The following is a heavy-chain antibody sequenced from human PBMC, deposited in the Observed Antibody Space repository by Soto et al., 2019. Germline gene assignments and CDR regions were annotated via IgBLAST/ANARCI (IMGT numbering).Heavy chain of an antibody. CDR1: GFTFSSYA. D-gene: IGHD6-25*01. V-gene: IGHV3-23*01. CDR2: ISGSGVDT. J-gene: IGHJ3*02. CDR3: AKNSGLGLSAFDI. Sequence: EVLLMESGGGLVQPGGSLRLSCAASGFTFSSYALSWVRQAPGKGMEWVSVISGSGVDTNYADSVKGRFTVSRDNSKNTLYLQMTSLRAEDTAVYYCAKNSGLGLSAFDIWGLGTMVTVSS.